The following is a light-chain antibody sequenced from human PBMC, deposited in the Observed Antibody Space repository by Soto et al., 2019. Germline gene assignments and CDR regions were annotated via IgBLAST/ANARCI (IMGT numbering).Light chain of an antibody. Sequence: QDVVTQEPSLTVSPGGTVTLTCGSSTGAVTSGHYPYWFQQKPGQAPRTLIYDTSNKHSWTPARFSGSLLGGKAALTLSGAQPEDEAEYYCLLSYSGARVVVGGGTKLTVL. CDR2: DTS. J-gene: IGLJ2*01. V-gene: IGLV7-46*01. CDR3: LLSYSGARVV. CDR1: TGAVTSGHY.